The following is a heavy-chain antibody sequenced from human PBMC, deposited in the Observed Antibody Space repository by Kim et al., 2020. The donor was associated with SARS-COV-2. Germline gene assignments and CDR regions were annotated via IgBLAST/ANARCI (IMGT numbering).Heavy chain of an antibody. Sequence: SETLSLTCTVSGGSISSGSYYWSWIRQPAGKGLEWIGRIYTSGSTNYNPSLKSRVTISVDTSKNQFSLKLSSVTAADTAVYYCAREGDSSGYFLDYYYYYGMDVWGQGTTVTVSS. J-gene: IGHJ6*02. CDR2: IYTSGST. CDR3: AREGDSSGYFLDYYYYYGMDV. CDR1: GGSISSGSYY. V-gene: IGHV4-61*02. D-gene: IGHD3-22*01.